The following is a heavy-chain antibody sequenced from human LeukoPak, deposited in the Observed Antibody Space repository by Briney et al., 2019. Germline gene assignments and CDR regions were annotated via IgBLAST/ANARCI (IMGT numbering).Heavy chain of an antibody. D-gene: IGHD4-17*01. Sequence: GGSLRLSCAASGFTFSSYAMSWVRRAPGKGLEWVSAISGSGDSTYYADSVKGRFTISRDNPKNPLYLQMNSLRAEDTAVYYCAKDLNTMTTDTWGQGTLVTVSS. CDR2: ISGSGDST. CDR3: AKDLNTMTTDT. CDR1: GFTFSSYA. J-gene: IGHJ5*02. V-gene: IGHV3-23*01.